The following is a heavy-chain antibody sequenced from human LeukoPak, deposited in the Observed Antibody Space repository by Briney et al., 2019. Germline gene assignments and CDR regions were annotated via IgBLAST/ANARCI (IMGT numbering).Heavy chain of an antibody. D-gene: IGHD3-10*01. CDR1: GFTFCSYG. Sequence: GGSLRLSCAASGFTFCSYGMHCVRHAPGKGREGGAFIRYDGSKKYYADSVKGRFTISRDNSKNTLYVQKNSLRAEDTAVYYCARGRGGSDYYYYYMDVWGKGTTVTVSS. V-gene: IGHV3-30*02. J-gene: IGHJ6*03. CDR2: IRYDGSKK. CDR3: ARGRGGSDYYYYYMDV.